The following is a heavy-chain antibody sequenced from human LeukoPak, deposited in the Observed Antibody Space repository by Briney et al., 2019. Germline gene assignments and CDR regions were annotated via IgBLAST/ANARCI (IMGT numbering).Heavy chain of an antibody. CDR1: GFAFSSYS. Sequence: PGGSLRLSCAASGFAFSSYSMNWVRQAPGKGLEWVSYISSSSSTIYYADSVKGRFTISRDNAKNSLYLQMNSLRAEDTAVYYCARDRASDFWSGYYTPYYYMDVWGKGTTVTVSS. D-gene: IGHD3-3*01. CDR3: ARDRASDFWSGYYTPYYYMDV. CDR2: ISSSSSTI. V-gene: IGHV3-48*01. J-gene: IGHJ6*03.